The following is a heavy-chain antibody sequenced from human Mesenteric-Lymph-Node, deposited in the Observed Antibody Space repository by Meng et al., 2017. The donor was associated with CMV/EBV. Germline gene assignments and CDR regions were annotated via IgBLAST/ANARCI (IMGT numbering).Heavy chain of an antibody. Sequence: GESLKISCAASGFTFDDYGMSWVRQAPGKGLEWVSGINWNGGSTSYADSVKGRFTISRDNSKNTLYLQMNSLRADDTAVYYCARGGISGFDYWGQGTLVTVSS. J-gene: IGHJ4*02. V-gene: IGHV3-20*04. D-gene: IGHD3-10*01. CDR3: ARGGISGFDY. CDR1: GFTFDDYG. CDR2: INWNGGST.